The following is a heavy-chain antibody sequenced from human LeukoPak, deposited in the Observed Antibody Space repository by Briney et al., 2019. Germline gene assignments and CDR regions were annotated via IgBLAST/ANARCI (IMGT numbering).Heavy chain of an antibody. J-gene: IGHJ4*02. Sequence: TXXXYGGSXSGYYWSWIRQPPGKGLEWIGEINHSGSTNYNPSLKSRVTISVDTSKNQFSLKLSSVTAADTAVYYCARPXYYSSGSYPYWGQGTLVTVSS. D-gene: IGHD3-10*01. CDR2: INHSGST. CDR3: ARPXYYSSGSYPY. CDR1: GGSXSGYY. V-gene: IGHV4-34*01.